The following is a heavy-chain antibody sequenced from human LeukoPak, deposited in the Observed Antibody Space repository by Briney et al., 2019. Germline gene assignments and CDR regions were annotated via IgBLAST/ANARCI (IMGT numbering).Heavy chain of an antibody. CDR1: GGSFIGFH. CDR2: IYHSGST. D-gene: IGHD3-22*01. V-gene: IGHV4-34*01. CDR3: AREGAVYDSSGYNIGDYFDY. Sequence: SSETLSLTCAVYGGSFIGFHWNWIRQPPGKGLEWIGSIYHSGSTYYNPSLKSRVTISVDTSKNQFSLKLSSVTAADTAVYYCAREGAVYDSSGYNIGDYFDYWGQGTLVTVSS. J-gene: IGHJ4*02.